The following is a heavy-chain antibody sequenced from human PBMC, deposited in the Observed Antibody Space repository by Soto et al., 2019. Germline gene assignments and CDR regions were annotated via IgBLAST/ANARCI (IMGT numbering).Heavy chain of an antibody. D-gene: IGHD2-8*01. CDR1: GYSFTDYH. CDR2: INPKSGGT. V-gene: IGHV1-2*04. J-gene: IGHJ6*02. Sequence: GASVKVSCKASGYSFTDYHIHWVRQAPGQGLEWLGRINPKSGGTSTAQKFQGWVTMTRDRSISTVYMELTRLRSDDTAVYFCARGNSTDCSNGVCSFFYHHDMDVWGQGTTVTVSS. CDR3: ARGNSTDCSNGVCSFFYHHDMDV.